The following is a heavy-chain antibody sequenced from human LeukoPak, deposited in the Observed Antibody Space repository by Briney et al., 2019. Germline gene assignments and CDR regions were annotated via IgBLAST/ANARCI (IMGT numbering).Heavy chain of an antibody. CDR3: ARRFRD. D-gene: IGHD5-24*01. Sequence: GGSLRLSCVGSRLNFIGFEMNWVRQAPGKGLEWVSYIKDDGSLKTYADSVKGRFTISRDNAKNSLYLQMNSLRVEDTAIYYCARRFRDWGQGTLVTVSS. CDR2: IKDDGSLK. J-gene: IGHJ4*02. V-gene: IGHV3-48*03. CDR1: RLNFIGFE.